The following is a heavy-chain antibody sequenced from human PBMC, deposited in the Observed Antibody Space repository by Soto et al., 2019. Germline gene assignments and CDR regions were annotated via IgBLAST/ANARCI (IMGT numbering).Heavy chain of an antibody. D-gene: IGHD5-12*01. CDR1: GGTFSSNP. CDR3: ARRQTSGYNRYFDS. V-gene: IGHV1-69*06. J-gene: IGHJ4*02. CDR2: TIPTFGAG. Sequence: SVKVSCKASGGTFSSNPISWMRQAPGQGLEWMGGTIPTFGAGSYAQRFQGRLTITADKSTNTAYMELSSLRPEDTAVYYCARRQTSGYNRYFDSWGQGTLVTVSS.